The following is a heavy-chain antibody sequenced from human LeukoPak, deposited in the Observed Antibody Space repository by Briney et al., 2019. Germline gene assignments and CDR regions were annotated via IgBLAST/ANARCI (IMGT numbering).Heavy chain of an antibody. V-gene: IGHV1-18*01. CDR1: GYTFTSYG. CDR2: ISAYNGNT. D-gene: IGHD1-26*01. Sequence: ASVKVSCKASGYTFTSYGINWVRQAPGQGLEWMGWISAYNGNTNYAQRLQGRVTMTTDTSTSTAYMELRSLRSDDTAVYYCARDFDQYSGRFGGFGHDFWGQGTLVTVSP. CDR3: ARDFDQYSGRFGGFGHDF. J-gene: IGHJ4*02.